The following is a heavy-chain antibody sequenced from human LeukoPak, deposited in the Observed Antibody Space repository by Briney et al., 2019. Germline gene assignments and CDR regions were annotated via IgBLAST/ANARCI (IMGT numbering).Heavy chain of an antibody. CDR3: ARVLSVVDDAFDI. D-gene: IGHD2-2*01. Sequence: GGSLRLSCAASGFTFSSYWMSWVRQAPGKGLEWVANIKQDGSEKYYVDSVKGRFTISRDNAKNSLYLQMNSLRAEDTAVYYSARVLSVVDDAFDIWGQGTMVTVSS. CDR1: GFTFSSYW. CDR2: IKQDGSEK. V-gene: IGHV3-7*01. J-gene: IGHJ3*02.